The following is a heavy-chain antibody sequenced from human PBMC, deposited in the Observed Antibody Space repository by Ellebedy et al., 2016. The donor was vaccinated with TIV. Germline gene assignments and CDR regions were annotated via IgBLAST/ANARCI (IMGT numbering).Heavy chain of an antibody. CDR2: FYSGGAT. CDR3: ATFNWGSDYFED. V-gene: IGHV3-53*01. D-gene: IGHD7-27*01. CDR1: GLTVISNY. Sequence: PGGSLRLSCAASGLTVISNYMAWVRQLPGKGLEWVSLFYSGGATYYADPVKARFTISRDKSTNTLHLQMDNLSAEDTAVYYCATFNWGSDYFEDWGQGTLVTVSS. J-gene: IGHJ4*02.